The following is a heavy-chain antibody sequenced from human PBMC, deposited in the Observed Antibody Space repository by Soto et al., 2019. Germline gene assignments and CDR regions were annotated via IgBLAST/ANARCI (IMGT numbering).Heavy chain of an antibody. CDR1: RNSFIDYY. J-gene: IGHJ6*02. D-gene: IGHD1-1*01. Sequence: QVELVQSGAEVRKTGASVKVSCKASRNSFIDYYIHWVRQAPGQGLEWMGWIKSNRGGTKYAQRFQGRVTMTRDTSISTIYRELSRLKSDDTAVYYCAREDYNWNDYYYSGMEVWGQGTTVIVSS. V-gene: IGHV1-2*02. CDR3: AREDYNWNDYYYSGMEV. CDR2: IKSNRGGT.